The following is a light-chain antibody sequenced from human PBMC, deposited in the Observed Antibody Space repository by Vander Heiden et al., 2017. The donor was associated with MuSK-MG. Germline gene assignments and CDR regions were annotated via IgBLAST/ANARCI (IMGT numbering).Light chain of an antibody. CDR1: QDISKY. V-gene: IGKV1-27*01. CDR3: QNYNSAPLT. Sequence: DIQLTQSPSSLSASVGDRVTISCRASQDISKYLAWYQQKPGKAPKLLIYAASTLQTGVPSRFSGGGSGTDFTLTISSLQPEDVAAYYCQNYNSAPLTFGEGTKVQIK. CDR2: AAS. J-gene: IGKJ4*01.